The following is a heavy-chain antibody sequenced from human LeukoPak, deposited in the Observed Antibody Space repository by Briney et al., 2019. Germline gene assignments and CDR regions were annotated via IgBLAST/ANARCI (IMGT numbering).Heavy chain of an antibody. CDR3: ARVPGQHGAFDY. D-gene: IGHD6-13*01. V-gene: IGHV3-48*03. J-gene: IGHJ4*02. CDR2: ISSSGGTI. Sequence: GESLRLSCAASGFTFSSYEMNWVRQAPGKGLEWVSYISSSGGTIYYADSVKGRFTISRDNAKNSLYLQMNSLRAEDTAVYYCARVPGQHGAFDYWGQGTLVTVSS. CDR1: GFTFSSYE.